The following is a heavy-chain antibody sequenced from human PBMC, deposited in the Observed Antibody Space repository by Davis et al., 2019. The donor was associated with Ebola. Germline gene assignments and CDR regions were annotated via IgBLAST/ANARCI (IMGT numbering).Heavy chain of an antibody. J-gene: IGHJ6*02. V-gene: IGHV2-70*11. CDR3: ARTEGYYYYGMDV. Sequence: SGPTLVTPTQTLTLTCTFPGFSLTTTGMCVSWIRQPPGKPLEWHARTDWDDDKYYSTSLKTRLTISKDTSKNQVVLTMTNMDPVDTATYYCARTEGYYYYGMDVWGQGTTVTVSS. CDR1: GFSLTTTGMC. CDR2: TDWDDDK.